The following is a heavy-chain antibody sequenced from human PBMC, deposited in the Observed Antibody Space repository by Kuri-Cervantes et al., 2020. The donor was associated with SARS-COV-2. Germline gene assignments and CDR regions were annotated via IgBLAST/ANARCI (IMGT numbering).Heavy chain of an antibody. CDR2: IGPSGTTK. Sequence: GGSLRLSCTASGFIFSDYYMTWIRQAPGKGLEWVSNIGPSGTTKYYADSVKGRFTVSTGHADSVKGRFTVSRDNSKNTLSFQMDSPRIEDTAVYYCAKDYCSSTSCSGFDAFDIWGQGTMVTVSS. CDR3: AKDYCSSTSCSGFDAFDI. CDR1: GFIFSDYY. D-gene: IGHD2-2*01. J-gene: IGHJ3*02. V-gene: IGHV3-11*01.